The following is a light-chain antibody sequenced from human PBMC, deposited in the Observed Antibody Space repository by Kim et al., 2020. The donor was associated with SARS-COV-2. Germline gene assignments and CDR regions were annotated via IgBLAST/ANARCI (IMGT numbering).Light chain of an antibody. J-gene: IGKJ4*01. CDR1: QSVSDK. CDR3: QHYNYWPPLT. V-gene: IGKV3D-15*01. CDR2: GAS. Sequence: EIVMTQSPVTLSVSPGERATLSCRASQSVSDKLAWYQQRPGQPPRLLIYGASTRATGIPTRFSGSGSGTEFTLTISNPQSEDSALYYCQHYNYWPPLTFGGGTKVDIK.